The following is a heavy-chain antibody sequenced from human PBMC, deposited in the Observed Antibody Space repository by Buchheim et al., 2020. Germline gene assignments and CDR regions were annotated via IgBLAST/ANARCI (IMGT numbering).Heavy chain of an antibody. CDR1: GGTFSSYA. Sequence: QVQLVQSGAEVKKPGPSVKVSCKASGGTFSSYAISWVRQAPGQGLEWMGRIIPILGIANYAQKFQGRVTITPDKSTTTAYMELSSLRSEDTAVYYCASRLREYYYYYYGMDVWGQGTT. D-gene: IGHD4-17*01. V-gene: IGHV1-69*04. J-gene: IGHJ6*02. CDR2: IIPILGIA. CDR3: ASRLREYYYYYYGMDV.